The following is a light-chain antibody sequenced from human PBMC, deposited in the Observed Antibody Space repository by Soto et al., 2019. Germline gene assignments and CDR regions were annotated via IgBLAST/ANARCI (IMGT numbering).Light chain of an antibody. CDR1: QSVSRSS. V-gene: IGKV3-20*01. Sequence: EVVLTQSPGTLSLSPGDRATLSCRASQSVSRSSSAWYQQKPGQPPRLLIYGAFNRATGIPDRFSGSGSGTDFTLTINRLEPEDSAVYYCQQYGDSPPTFGQGTRLQIK. J-gene: IGKJ1*01. CDR2: GAF. CDR3: QQYGDSPPT.